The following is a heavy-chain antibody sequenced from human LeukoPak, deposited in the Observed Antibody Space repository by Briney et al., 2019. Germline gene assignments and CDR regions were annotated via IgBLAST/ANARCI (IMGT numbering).Heavy chain of an antibody. D-gene: IGHD5-12*01. CDR2: IKQDGSEK. CDR3: ARARGGYDFDY. V-gene: IGHV3-7*03. J-gene: IGHJ4*02. CDR1: GFTFSSYW. Sequence: AGGSLRLSCAASGFTFSSYWMSWVRQAPGKGLEWVANIKQDGSEKYYVDSVKGRFTISRDNAKNSLYLQLNSLRAEDTAVYYCARARGGYDFDYWGQGTLVTVSS.